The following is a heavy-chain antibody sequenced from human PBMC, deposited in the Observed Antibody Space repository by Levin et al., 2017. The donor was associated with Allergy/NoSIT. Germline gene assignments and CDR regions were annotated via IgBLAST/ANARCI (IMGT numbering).Heavy chain of an antibody. J-gene: IGHJ6*02. CDR2: IYPGDSDT. CDR3: ARLSVVVPAAIGMAPHSGYTPSHYYGMDV. CDR1: GSSFTSYW. D-gene: IGHD2-2*02. Sequence: GGSLRLSCKGSGSSFTSYWIGWVRQMPGKGLEWMGIIYPGDSDTRYSPSFQGQVTISADKSISTAYLQWSSLKASDTAMYYCARLSVVVPAAIGMAPHSGYTPSHYYGMDVWGQGTTVTVSS. V-gene: IGHV5-51*01.